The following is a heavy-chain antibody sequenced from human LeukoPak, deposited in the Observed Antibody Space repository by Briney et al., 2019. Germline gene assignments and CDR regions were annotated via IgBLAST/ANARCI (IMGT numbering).Heavy chain of an antibody. CDR1: GFSFSNYG. Sequence: PGRSLRFSCAASGFSFSNYGMHWVRQAPGKGLEWVAVIWDDGSYKYYADSVKGRFTISRDNSENTLYLQMNSLRAEDTAVYYCAKPTRGSGSFLIDYWGQGTLVTVSS. D-gene: IGHD1-26*01. V-gene: IGHV3-33*06. J-gene: IGHJ4*02. CDR2: IWDDGSYK. CDR3: AKPTRGSGSFLIDY.